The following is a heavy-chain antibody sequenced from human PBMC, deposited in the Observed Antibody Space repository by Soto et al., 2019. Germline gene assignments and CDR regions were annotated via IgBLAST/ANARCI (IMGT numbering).Heavy chain of an antibody. CDR3: ARDRLMATAGTARHYFGLDV. D-gene: IGHD5-18*01. CDR1: GGTIRSGGYS. V-gene: IGHV4-31*03. J-gene: IGHJ6*02. Sequence: SQTLPLTCTVSGGTIRSGGYSWSCGRRNPRRGLEWIGNIYYSGNTNYNPSLKSRLTISVDTSKNQFSLNLSSVPAADTAVYYCARDRLMATAGTARHYFGLDVWGQGTTVTVSS. CDR2: IYYSGNT.